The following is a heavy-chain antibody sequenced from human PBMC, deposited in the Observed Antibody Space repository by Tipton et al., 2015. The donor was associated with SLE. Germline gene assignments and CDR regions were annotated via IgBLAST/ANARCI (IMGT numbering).Heavy chain of an antibody. J-gene: IGHJ6*03. CDR3: ARELGIRGVTGCYMDV. CDR2: ISYDGGSE. Sequence: RSLRLSCAASGFNFNSYAVYWVRQAPGKGLEWVAVISYDGGSEYYADSVKGRFTISRDNSKNTLYLQMNSLRGEDTALYYCARELGIRGVTGCYMDVWGKGTTVTVSS. CDR1: GFNFNSYA. D-gene: IGHD3-10*01. V-gene: IGHV3-30*04.